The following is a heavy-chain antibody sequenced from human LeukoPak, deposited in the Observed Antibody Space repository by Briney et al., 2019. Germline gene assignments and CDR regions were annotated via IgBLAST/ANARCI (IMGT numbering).Heavy chain of an antibody. J-gene: IGHJ6*02. V-gene: IGHV1-8*01. CDR2: MNPNSGNT. D-gene: IGHD3-10*01. Sequence: ASVKVSCKASGYTFTSYDINWVRQATGQGLEWMGWMNPNSGNTGYAQKFQGRVTMSRNTSISTAYMELSSLRSEDTAVYYCARWEITMVQGVIIEYYYYYGMDVWGQGTTVTVSS. CDR3: ARWEITMVQGVIIEYYYYYGMDV. CDR1: GYTFTSYD.